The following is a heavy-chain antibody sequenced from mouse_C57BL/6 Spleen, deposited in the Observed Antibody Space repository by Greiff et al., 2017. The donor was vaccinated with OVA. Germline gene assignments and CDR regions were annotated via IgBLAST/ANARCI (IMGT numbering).Heavy chain of an antibody. CDR3: ARDPHYYGSSEYFDY. Sequence: VQLQESGPGLVKPSQSLSLTCSVTGYSITSGSYWNWIRQFPGNKLEWMGYISYDGSNNYNPSLKNRISITRDTSKNQFFLKLNSVTTEDTATYYCARDPHYYGSSEYFDYWGQGTTLTVSS. CDR2: ISYDGSN. J-gene: IGHJ2*01. D-gene: IGHD1-1*01. V-gene: IGHV3-6*01. CDR1: GYSITSGSY.